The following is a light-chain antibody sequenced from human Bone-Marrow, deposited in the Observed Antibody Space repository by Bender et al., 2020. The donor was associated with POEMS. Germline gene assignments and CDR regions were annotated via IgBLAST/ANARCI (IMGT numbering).Light chain of an antibody. CDR3: SSYASSSTVL. CDR2: EDT. CDR1: SSDVGSYNL. J-gene: IGLJ2*01. Sequence: QSALTQPRSVSGSPGQSVTISCTGTSSDVGSYNLVSWYQHHPGKAPKLIIYEDTNRPSGVSNRFSGSKSGNTASLTISGLQAEDEADYYCSSYASSSTVLFGGGTKLTVL. V-gene: IGLV2-14*02.